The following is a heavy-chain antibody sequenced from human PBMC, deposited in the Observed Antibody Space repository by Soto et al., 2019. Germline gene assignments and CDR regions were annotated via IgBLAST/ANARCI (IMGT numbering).Heavy chain of an antibody. CDR3: ATGLRGYSYGLDY. V-gene: IGHV4-30-2*01. Sequence: SETLSLTCAVSGGSINSGGYCWSWIRQPPGKGLEWVGYLYDGGATYSNPSLKSRVSISVDWSKNQFSLKLNSVTAEDTAVYYCATGLRGYSYGLDYWGQGTLVTVSS. D-gene: IGHD5-18*01. CDR1: GGSINSGGYC. CDR2: LYDGGAT. J-gene: IGHJ4*02.